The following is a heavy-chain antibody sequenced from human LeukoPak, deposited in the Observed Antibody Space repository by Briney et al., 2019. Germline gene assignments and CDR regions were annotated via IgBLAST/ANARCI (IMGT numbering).Heavy chain of an antibody. D-gene: IGHD6-13*01. CDR2: ISSSSNYI. CDR1: GFTFSSYN. CDR3: ARGTAAFAWFDP. J-gene: IGHJ5*02. V-gene: IGHV3-21*01. Sequence: GGSLRLSCAGSGFTFSSYNMNWVRQAPGKGLEWVSSISSSSNYIYYADSVKGRFTISRDDAKNSLSLQMNSLRAEDTAVYYCARGTAAFAWFDPWGQGTLVTVSS.